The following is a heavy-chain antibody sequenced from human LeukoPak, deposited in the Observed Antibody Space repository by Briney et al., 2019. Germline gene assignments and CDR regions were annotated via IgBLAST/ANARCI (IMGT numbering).Heavy chain of an antibody. J-gene: IGHJ6*03. V-gene: IGHV1-69*13. Sequence: SVKVSCKASGGTFSSYAITWVRQAPGQGLEWMGGIIPFFAITNYAQKFQGRVTITADESTSTAYMELRSLRSEDTAIYYCARVEQQLAYYYYMDVWGKGTTVTVSS. CDR2: IIPFFAIT. CDR3: ARVEQQLAYYYYMDV. D-gene: IGHD6-13*01. CDR1: GGTFSSYA.